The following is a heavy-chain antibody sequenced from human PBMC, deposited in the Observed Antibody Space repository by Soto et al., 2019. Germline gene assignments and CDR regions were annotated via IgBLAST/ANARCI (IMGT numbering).Heavy chain of an antibody. CDR2: INPNSGGT. V-gene: IGHV1-2*04. D-gene: IGHD2-8*01. Sequence: GPVKVSCKASGYTFTDYYMHWVRQAPGQGLAWMGWINPNSGGTNYAQKFQGWVTMTRDTSISTAYMELSRLTSDDTAVYYCASRSATVLSLTYWGPGTQVTVSS. CDR3: ASRSATVLSLTY. J-gene: IGHJ4*02. CDR1: GYTFTDYY.